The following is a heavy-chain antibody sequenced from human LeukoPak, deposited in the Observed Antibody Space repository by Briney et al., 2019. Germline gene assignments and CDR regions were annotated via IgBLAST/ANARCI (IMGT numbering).Heavy chain of an antibody. Sequence: ASVKVSFKASGYTFTCYYMHWVRQAPGQGLEWMGIINPSGGSTSYAQKFQGRVTMTRDTSTSTVYMELSSLRSEDTAVYYCARDAGGYSGKYGMDVWGQGTTVTVSS. J-gene: IGHJ6*02. CDR3: ARDAGGYSGKYGMDV. V-gene: IGHV1-46*01. CDR2: INPSGGST. D-gene: IGHD5-12*01. CDR1: GYTFTCYY.